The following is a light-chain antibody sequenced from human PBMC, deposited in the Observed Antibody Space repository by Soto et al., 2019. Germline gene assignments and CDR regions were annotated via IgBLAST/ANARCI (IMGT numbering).Light chain of an antibody. J-gene: IGLJ1*01. CDR3: SSYAGSNNFGV. V-gene: IGLV2-8*01. Sequence: QPVLTQPPSASGSHGQSGSISCTETSSDVGGYNYVSWYQQHPGKAPKLMIYEVSKRPSEVPDRFSGSKSDNTASLTVSGLQAEDEADYYCSSYAGSNNFGVFGTGTKVTVL. CDR1: SSDVGGYNY. CDR2: EVS.